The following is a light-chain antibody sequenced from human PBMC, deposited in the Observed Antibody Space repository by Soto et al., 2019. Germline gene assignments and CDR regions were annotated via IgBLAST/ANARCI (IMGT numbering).Light chain of an antibody. V-gene: IGKV3-11*01. CDR3: QQRSNWPPIT. CDR1: QSISSY. Sequence: EIVLTQSPATLSLSPGERATLSCRASQSISSYLAWYQQKPGQAPRLLIFDASNRATGIPARFSGGGAGTAFTPTIISLEPEDFAVYYCQQRSNWPPITFGQGTRLEIK. CDR2: DAS. J-gene: IGKJ5*01.